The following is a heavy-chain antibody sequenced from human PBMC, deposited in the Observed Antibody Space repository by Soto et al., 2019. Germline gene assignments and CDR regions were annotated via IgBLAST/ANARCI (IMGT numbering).Heavy chain of an antibody. V-gene: IGHV1-46*03. CDR2: INPSGGST. Sequence: GASVKVSCKASGYSFTNYYMHWVRQAPGQRLEWMGIINPSGGSTSYAQKFQGRFTMTRDTSTSTVYMELSSLRSEDTAVYYCARSYCSGGSCYPEENASLYYYYCIDVWGQGTTVTVSS. J-gene: IGHJ6*02. CDR3: ARSYCSGGSCYPEENASLYYYYCIDV. D-gene: IGHD2-15*01. CDR1: GYSFTNYY.